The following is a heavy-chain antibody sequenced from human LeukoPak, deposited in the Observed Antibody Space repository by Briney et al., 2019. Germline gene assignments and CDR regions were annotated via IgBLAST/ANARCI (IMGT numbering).Heavy chain of an antibody. D-gene: IGHD3-3*01. J-gene: IGHJ4*02. CDR3: AKGLRFLDLDY. CDR2: ISGSGGST. V-gene: IGHV3-23*01. Sequence: GGSLRLSCAASGFTFSSYAMSWVRQAPGKGLERVSAISGSGGSTYYAHSVKGRFTISRDNSKNTLYLQMNSLRAEDTAVYYCAKGLRFLDLDYWGQGTLVTVSS. CDR1: GFTFSSYA.